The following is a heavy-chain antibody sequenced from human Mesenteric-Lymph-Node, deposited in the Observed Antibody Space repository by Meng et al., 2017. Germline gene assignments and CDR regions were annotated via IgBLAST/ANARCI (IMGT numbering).Heavy chain of an antibody. CDR3: AKEGSGYSGY. J-gene: IGHJ4*02. Sequence: SCAASGFMFSDYDMHWVRQVPGKGLEWVAIIWYDGRNEYYGDSVKGRVTISRDNSKNTLYLQMNSLRAEDTAVYYCAKEGSGYSGYWGQGTLVTVSS. CDR2: IWYDGRNE. CDR1: GFMFSDYD. V-gene: IGHV3-33*06. D-gene: IGHD3-22*01.